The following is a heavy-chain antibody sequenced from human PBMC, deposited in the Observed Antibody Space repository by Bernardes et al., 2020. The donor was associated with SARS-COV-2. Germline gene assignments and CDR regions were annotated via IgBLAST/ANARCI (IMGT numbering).Heavy chain of an antibody. CDR2: INSDGSST. D-gene: IGHD4-17*01. J-gene: IGHJ5*02. CDR3: AGDYGGNSWSLIDP. Sequence: GGSLRLSCAASGLTFSSYWMHRVRQAPGKGLMWVSRINSDGSSTSYADSVKGRFTISRDNAKNTLYLQMNSLRAEDTAVYYCAGDYGGNSWSLIDPWGQGTLVTVSS. CDR1: GLTFSSYW. V-gene: IGHV3-74*01.